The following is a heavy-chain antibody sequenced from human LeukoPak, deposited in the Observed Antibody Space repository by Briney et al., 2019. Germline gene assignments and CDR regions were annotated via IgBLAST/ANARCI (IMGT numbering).Heavy chain of an antibody. CDR3: ARTAAADAFDI. V-gene: IGHV4-59*01. D-gene: IGHD6-13*01. CDR2: IYYSGST. Sequence: SETLSLTCTVSGVSISSYYWSWIRQPPGKGLEWIGYIYYSGSTNYNPSPKSRVTISVDTSKNQFSLKLSSVTAADTAVYYCARTAAADAFDIWGQGTMVTVSS. J-gene: IGHJ3*02. CDR1: GVSISSYY.